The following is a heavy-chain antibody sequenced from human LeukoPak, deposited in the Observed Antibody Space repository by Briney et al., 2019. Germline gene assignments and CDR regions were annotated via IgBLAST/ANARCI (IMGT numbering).Heavy chain of an antibody. D-gene: IGHD6-6*01. CDR2: IKQDGSEK. Sequence: EGSLRLSCAASGFTFSSYWMSWVRQAPGKGLEWVANIKQDGSEKYYVDSVKGRFTISRDNAKNSLYLQMNSLRAEDTAVYYCARVAALWFVDYWGQGTLVTVSS. CDR1: GFTFSSYW. J-gene: IGHJ4*02. CDR3: ARVAALWFVDY. V-gene: IGHV3-7*01.